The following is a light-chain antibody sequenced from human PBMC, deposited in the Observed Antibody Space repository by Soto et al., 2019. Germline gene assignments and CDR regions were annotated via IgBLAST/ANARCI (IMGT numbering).Light chain of an antibody. V-gene: IGLV2-23*01. Sequence: QSALTQPASVSGSPGQSITISCTGTSGDVGSYNLVSWYQQHPGKAPKRMISEAYKRPSGVSNRFSGSQSGNTASLTISGLQAEDEADYYCCSYAPSSTGVFGGGTKLTVL. CDR3: CSYAPSSTGV. J-gene: IGLJ3*02. CDR2: EAY. CDR1: SGDVGSYNL.